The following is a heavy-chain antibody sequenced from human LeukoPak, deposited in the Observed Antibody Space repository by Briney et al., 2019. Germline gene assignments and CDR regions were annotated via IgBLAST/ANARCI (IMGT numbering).Heavy chain of an antibody. Sequence: PGGSLRLSCAASGFTLSRYSMNWVRQAPGKGLEWVSSISSSSVYIYYADSVKGRFTISRDNAENSLYLQMNSLRAEDTAVYYCAKRSASGSYYVVWGQGTLITVSS. J-gene: IGHJ4*02. D-gene: IGHD3-10*01. V-gene: IGHV3-21*04. CDR3: AKRSASGSYYVV. CDR1: GFTLSRYS. CDR2: ISSSSVYI.